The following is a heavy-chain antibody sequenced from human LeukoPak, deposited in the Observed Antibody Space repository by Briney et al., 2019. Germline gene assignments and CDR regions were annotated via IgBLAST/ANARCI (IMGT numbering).Heavy chain of an antibody. CDR1: GLTFSSYE. D-gene: IGHD1-26*01. J-gene: IGHJ3*01. Sequence: GGSLSLSCAASGLTFSSYEMDWVRQAPGKGLEWVSYISSDANTLHYADSVKGRFTISRVNAKRSLFLQMNSLRSEDTGIYYCARDFLSGPSDSFDVWGQGTMVTVSS. CDR3: ARDFLSGPSDSFDV. CDR2: ISSDANTL. V-gene: IGHV3-48*03.